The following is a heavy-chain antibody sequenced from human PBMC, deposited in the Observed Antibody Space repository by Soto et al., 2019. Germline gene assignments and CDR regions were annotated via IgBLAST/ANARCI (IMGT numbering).Heavy chain of an antibody. D-gene: IGHD1-26*01. V-gene: IGHV4-34*01. CDR1: GGSFSDYW. J-gene: IGHJ3*02. CDR3: AGWNQELRALDI. Sequence: PSETLSLTCAVYGGSFSDYWWNWIRQPPWKGLEWIGEIDHSGRTKYTPSLKSRVTMSVDTSKKQFSLRLNSVTAADTAVYYCAGWNQELRALDIWGHGTRVTVSS. CDR2: IDHSGRT.